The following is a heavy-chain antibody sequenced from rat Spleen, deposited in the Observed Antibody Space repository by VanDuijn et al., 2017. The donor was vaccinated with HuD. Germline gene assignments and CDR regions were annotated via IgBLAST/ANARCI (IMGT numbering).Heavy chain of an antibody. CDR1: GFTFTDYY. Sequence: EVQLVESDGGLVQPGRSLKLSCAASGFTFTDYYMAWVRQAPTKGLEWVATISSDGRRNYYRDSVKGRFTISRDNAKSSLYLQMDSLRSADTATYYCARGYYGYTYYYWYFDFWGPGTMVTVSS. V-gene: IGHV5-29*01. D-gene: IGHD1-9*01. CDR3: ARGYYGYTYYYWYFDF. J-gene: IGHJ1*01. CDR2: ISSDGRRN.